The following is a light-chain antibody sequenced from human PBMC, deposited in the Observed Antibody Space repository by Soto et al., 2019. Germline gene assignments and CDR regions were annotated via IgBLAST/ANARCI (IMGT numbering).Light chain of an antibody. CDR1: QSLSNSF. V-gene: IGKV3-20*01. CDR3: QQYGTSEII. J-gene: IGKJ5*01. CDR2: DTS. Sequence: ILLTECAGTLSWSLGERATLSCRVSQSLSNSFIAWYQQKPGQAPRLLIYDTSSRATGIPDRFSGSGSGTDFTLTISRLEPEDFSVFYCQQYGTSEIIFGQGTRLEIK.